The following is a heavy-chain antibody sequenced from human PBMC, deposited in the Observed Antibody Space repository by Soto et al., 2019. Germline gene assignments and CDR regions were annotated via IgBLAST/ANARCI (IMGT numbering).Heavy chain of an antibody. V-gene: IGHV5-51*01. Sequence: GESLTISCKGSGYSFTSYWIGWVRQMPGKGLEWMGIIYPGDSDTRYSPSFQGQVTISADKSISTAYLQWSSLKASDTAMYYCARPEYCGGDCYYAFDIWGQGTMVTVS. CDR3: ARPEYCGGDCYYAFDI. D-gene: IGHD2-21*02. J-gene: IGHJ3*02. CDR2: IYPGDSDT. CDR1: GYSFTSYW.